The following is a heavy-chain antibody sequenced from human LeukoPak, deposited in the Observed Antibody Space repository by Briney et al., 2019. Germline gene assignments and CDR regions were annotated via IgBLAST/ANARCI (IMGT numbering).Heavy chain of an antibody. D-gene: IGHD6-6*01. V-gene: IGHV3-73*01. CDR1: GFTFSGSA. CDR3: TRTYSSSVIYYYYMDV. J-gene: IGHJ6*03. Sequence: GGSLRLSCAASGFTFSGSAMHWVRQASGKGLEWVGRIRSKANSYATAYAASVKGRFTISRDDSKNTAYLQMNSLKTEDTAVYYCTRTYSSSVIYYYYMDVWGKGTTVTVSS. CDR2: IRSKANSYAT.